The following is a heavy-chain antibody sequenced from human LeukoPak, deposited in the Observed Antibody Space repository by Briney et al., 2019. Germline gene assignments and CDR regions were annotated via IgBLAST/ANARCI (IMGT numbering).Heavy chain of an antibody. D-gene: IGHD5-18*01. V-gene: IGHV4-30-4*08. Sequence: PSQTLSLTCTVSGGSISSGDYYWNWIRQPPGKGQEWIGYIYYSGSTYYNPSLKSRATISVDTSKNQFSLKLSSVTAADTALYYCARWGYGWPSPYYFDYWGQGTLVTVSS. CDR3: ARWGYGWPSPYYFDY. CDR2: IYYSGST. CDR1: GGSISSGDYY. J-gene: IGHJ4*02.